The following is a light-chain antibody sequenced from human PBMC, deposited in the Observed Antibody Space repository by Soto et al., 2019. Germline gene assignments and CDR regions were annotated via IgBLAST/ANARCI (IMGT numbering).Light chain of an antibody. J-gene: IGLJ2*01. CDR1: NIGSKS. V-gene: IGLV3-21*02. Sequence: SYVLTQPPSVSVAPGQTARITCGGNNIGSKSVHWYQQKPGQAPVLVVYDDSDRPSGIPERLSGSNSGDTATLTLSRVEVGAEADYYCQVWDSRSDHVVFGGGTKVTVL. CDR3: QVWDSRSDHVV. CDR2: DDS.